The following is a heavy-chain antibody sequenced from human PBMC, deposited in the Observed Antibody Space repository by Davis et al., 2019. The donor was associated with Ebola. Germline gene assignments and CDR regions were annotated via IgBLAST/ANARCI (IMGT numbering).Heavy chain of an antibody. CDR1: GGTFNTYA. D-gene: IGHD3-10*01. CDR3: ARERYRDGSDYFFEQSH. V-gene: IGHV1-69*13. Sequence: SVNVSCKASGGTFNTYAISWVRQAPGPGLDWMGGIIPVSGIPKYAQKFQGRVTITADESTSTVYMELSSLRSEDTAVYYCARERYRDGSDYFFEQSHWGQGTLVTVSS. J-gene: IGHJ4*02. CDR2: IIPVSGIP.